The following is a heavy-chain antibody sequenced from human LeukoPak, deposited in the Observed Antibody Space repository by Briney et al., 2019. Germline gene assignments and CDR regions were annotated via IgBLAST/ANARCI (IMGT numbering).Heavy chain of an antibody. CDR1: GGSFSGYY. Sequence: PSETLSLTCAVYGGSFSGYYWSWIRQPPGKGLEWIGEINHSGSTNYNPSLKSRVTISVDTSKNQFSLELSSVTAADTAVYYCARGARVLFYWGQGTLVTVSS. CDR3: ARGARVLFY. J-gene: IGHJ4*02. CDR2: INHSGST. V-gene: IGHV4-34*01.